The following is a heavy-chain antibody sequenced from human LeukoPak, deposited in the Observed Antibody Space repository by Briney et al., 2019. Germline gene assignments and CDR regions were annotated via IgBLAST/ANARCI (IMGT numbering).Heavy chain of an antibody. V-gene: IGHV1-18*01. J-gene: IGHJ3*02. CDR1: GYTFTSYG. Sequence: ASVKVSCKASGYTFTSYGISCVRQAPGQGLEWRGWISAYNGNTNYAQKLQGRVTMTTDTSTSTAYMELRSLRSDDTAVYYCAREYCSSTSCYPDIWGQGTMVTVSS. D-gene: IGHD2-2*01. CDR3: AREYCSSTSCYPDI. CDR2: ISAYNGNT.